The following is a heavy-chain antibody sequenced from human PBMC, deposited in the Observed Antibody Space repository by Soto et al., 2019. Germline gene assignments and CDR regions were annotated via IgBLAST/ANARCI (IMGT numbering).Heavy chain of an antibody. J-gene: IGHJ6*02. CDR3: ARDSLGYDSDYYYGMDV. V-gene: IGHV3-21*06. Sequence: GGSLRLSCAASGFTFRNYIMNWVRHAPGEGLEWVSSISVSSTYIYYADSVKGRFTISRDNAKNSLYLQMSSLRAEDTAVYYCARDSLGYDSDYYYGMDVWGQGTTVTVSS. CDR2: ISVSSTYI. CDR1: GFTFRNYI. D-gene: IGHD5-12*01.